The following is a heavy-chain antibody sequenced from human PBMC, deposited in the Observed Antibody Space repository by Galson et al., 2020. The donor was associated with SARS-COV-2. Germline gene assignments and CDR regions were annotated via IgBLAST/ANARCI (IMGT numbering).Heavy chain of an antibody. CDR3: ARDGGYYDSSGSFDY. J-gene: IGHJ4*02. Sequence: SETLSLTCTVSGGSISSGSYYWSWIRQPAGKGLEWIGRIYTSGSTNYNPSLKSRVTISVDTSKNQFSLKLSSVTAADTAVYYCARDGGYYDSSGSFDYWGQGTLVTVSS. CDR2: IYTSGST. CDR1: GGSISSGSYY. D-gene: IGHD3-22*01. V-gene: IGHV4-61*02.